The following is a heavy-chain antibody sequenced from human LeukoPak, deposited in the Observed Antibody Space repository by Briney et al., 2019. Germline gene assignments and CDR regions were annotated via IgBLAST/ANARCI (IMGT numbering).Heavy chain of an antibody. D-gene: IGHD3-10*01. V-gene: IGHV3-53*01. J-gene: IGHJ4*02. CDR2: IYSGGST. CDR3: ASGEVMVRGVMTY. CDR1: GFTVSSNY. Sequence: PGGSLRLSCAASGFTVSSNYMSWVRQAPGKGLGWVSVIYSGGSTYYADSVKGRFTISRDNSKNTLYLQMNSLRAEDTAVYYCASGEVMVRGVMTYWGQGTLVTVSS.